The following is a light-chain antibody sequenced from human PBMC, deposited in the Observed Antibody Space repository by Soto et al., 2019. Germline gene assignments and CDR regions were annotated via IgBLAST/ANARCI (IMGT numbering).Light chain of an antibody. CDR3: QSYDSSLSGSEV. CDR1: SSNIGAGHD. V-gene: IGLV1-40*01. J-gene: IGLJ1*01. Sequence: QSVLTQPPSVSGAPGQRVTISCTGSSSNIGAGHDVHWYQQLPGTAPKLLIYGNGNRPSGVPDRFSGSKSGTSDSLAITGLQAEDEADYYCQSYDSSLSGSEVFGTGTKLTVL. CDR2: GNG.